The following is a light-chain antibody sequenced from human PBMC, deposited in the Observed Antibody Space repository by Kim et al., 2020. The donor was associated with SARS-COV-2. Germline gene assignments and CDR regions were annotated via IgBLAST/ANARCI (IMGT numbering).Light chain of an antibody. Sequence: SPGARATLSCRASQSVSSTYLVWYQQKPGQAPRLLIYGASSRATGIPDRFSGSGSGTDFTLTISRLEPEDFAVYYCLQYGSSPWTFGQGTKVDIK. CDR3: LQYGSSPWT. CDR2: GAS. CDR1: QSVSSTY. V-gene: IGKV3-20*01. J-gene: IGKJ1*01.